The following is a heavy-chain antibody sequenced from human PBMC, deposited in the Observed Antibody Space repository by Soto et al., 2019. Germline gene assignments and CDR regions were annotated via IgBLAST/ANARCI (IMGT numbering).Heavy chain of an antibody. Sequence: PSETLSLTCTVSGDSISSGGSYWNWIRQRPGKGLEWMGYIFYSGSFYYTPSLRGRVMMSADTSKNQFYLRLSSVTAADTAVYYCARAPVTPTIFGVVRPYFFNHWGQGTLVTVSS. D-gene: IGHD3-3*01. J-gene: IGHJ4*02. CDR2: IFYSGSF. CDR1: GDSISSGGSY. CDR3: ARAPVTPTIFGVVRPYFFNH. V-gene: IGHV4-31*03.